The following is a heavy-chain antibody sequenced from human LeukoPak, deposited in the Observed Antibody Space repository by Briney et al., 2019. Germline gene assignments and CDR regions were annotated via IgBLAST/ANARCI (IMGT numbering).Heavy chain of an antibody. CDR3: ARDRGSTSSYGMDV. D-gene: IGHD2-2*01. CDR2: ISYDGSNK. CDR1: GFTFSSYA. J-gene: IGHJ6*04. Sequence: GGSLRLSCAASGFTFSSYAMHWVRQAPGKGLEWVAVISYDGSNKYYADSVKSRFTISRDNSKNTLYLQMNSLRAEDTAVYYCARDRGSTSSYGMDVWGKGTTVTVSS. V-gene: IGHV3-30*04.